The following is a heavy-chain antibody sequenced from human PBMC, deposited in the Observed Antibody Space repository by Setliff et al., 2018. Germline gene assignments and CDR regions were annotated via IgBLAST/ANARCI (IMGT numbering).Heavy chain of an antibody. Sequence: PGGSLRLSCVPSGFIFSDYHMSWIRQAPGKGLDWVAYISGSGNTIYYADSVKGRFTISRDKHLLYLQMNSLRAEDTAVYYCARPGGGWRSFDIWGQGTVVT. V-gene: IGHV3-11*04. CDR1: GFIFSDYH. CDR2: ISGSGNTI. J-gene: IGHJ3*02. D-gene: IGHD2-15*01. CDR3: ARPGGGWRSFDI.